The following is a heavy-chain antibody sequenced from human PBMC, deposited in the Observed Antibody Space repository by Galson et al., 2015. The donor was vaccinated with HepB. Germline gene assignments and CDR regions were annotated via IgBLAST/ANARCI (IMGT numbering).Heavy chain of an antibody. D-gene: IGHD4-11*01. V-gene: IGHV3-23*01. J-gene: IGHJ6*02. CDR3: AKDGAATVTRFLDYYYYGMDV. CDR1: GFTFSSYA. Sequence: SLRLSCAASGFTFSSYAMSWVRQAPGKGLEWVSAISGSGGSTYYADSVKGRFTISRDNSKNTLYLQMNSLRAEDTAVYYCAKDGAATVTRFLDYYYYGMDVWGQGTTVTVSS. CDR2: ISGSGGST.